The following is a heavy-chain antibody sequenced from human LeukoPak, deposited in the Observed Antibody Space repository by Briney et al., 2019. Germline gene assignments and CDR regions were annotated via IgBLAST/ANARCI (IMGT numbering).Heavy chain of an antibody. CDR3: ARGGAGNCGGACYINWFDP. D-gene: IGHD2-21*02. J-gene: IGHJ5*02. CDR1: GDSISSYY. Sequence: PSETLSLTRTVSGDSISSYYWSWIRQPPGKGLEWIGYIYYSGSTKYNPSLKSRVTISVDTSKNQFSLKLNSVTAADTAVYYCARGGAGNCGGACYINWFDPRGPGNLGTVSS. V-gene: IGHV4-59*01. CDR2: IYYSGST.